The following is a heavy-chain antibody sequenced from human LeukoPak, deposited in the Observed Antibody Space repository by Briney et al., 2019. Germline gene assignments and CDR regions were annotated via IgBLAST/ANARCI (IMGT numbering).Heavy chain of an antibody. D-gene: IGHD6-19*01. J-gene: IGHJ4*02. CDR3: ARDIAVAGTSLDY. V-gene: IGHV3-21*01. Sequence: GGSLRLSCAASGFTFSSYSMNWVRQAPGKGLEWVSSISSSSSYIYYADSVKGRFTISRDNAKNSLYLQMNSLRAEDTAVYYCARDIAVAGTSLDYWGQGTLVTVSS. CDR2: ISSSSSYI. CDR1: GFTFSSYS.